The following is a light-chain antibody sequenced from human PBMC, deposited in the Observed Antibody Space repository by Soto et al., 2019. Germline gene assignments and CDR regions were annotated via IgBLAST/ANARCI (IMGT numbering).Light chain of an antibody. V-gene: IGKV1-5*03. Sequence: IPMAQPTSTLSGSVEDRVTITCLASQTISSWLAWYQKKPGKAPKLLIYKASTLKSGVPSRLRGSGYGTEFTLTISSMKNDDFETYYCQHYNSYSEAFGHGTKVDIK. CDR1: QTISSW. CDR3: QHYNSYSEA. J-gene: IGKJ1*01. CDR2: KAS.